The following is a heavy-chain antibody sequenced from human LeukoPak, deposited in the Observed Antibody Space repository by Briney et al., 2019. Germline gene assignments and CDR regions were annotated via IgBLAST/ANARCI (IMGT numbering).Heavy chain of an antibody. CDR3: ARGEMAAAGQTNNWFDP. CDR1: GGSFSGYY. V-gene: IGHV4-34*01. Sequence: SETLSLTCAVYGGSFSGYYWSWIRQPPGKGLEWIGEINHSGSTNYNPPLKSRVAISVDTSKNQFSLKLSSVTAADTAVYYCARGEMAAAGQTNNWFDPWGQGTLVTVSS. J-gene: IGHJ5*02. D-gene: IGHD6-13*01. CDR2: INHSGST.